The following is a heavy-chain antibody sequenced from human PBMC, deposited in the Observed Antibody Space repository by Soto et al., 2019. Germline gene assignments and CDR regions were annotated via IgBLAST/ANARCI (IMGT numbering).Heavy chain of an antibody. D-gene: IGHD1-26*01. J-gene: IGHJ4*02. CDR3: ARRGSGSYYDY. CDR1: GFTFSSYA. V-gene: IGHV3-23*01. Sequence: EVQLLESGGGLVQPGGSLRLSCAASGFTFSSYAMRWVRQAPVKGLEWVSAISGSGGSTYYADSVKGRFTISRDNSKNTLYLQMNGVRAEDTAVYYCARRGSGSYYDYWGQGTLVTVSS. CDR2: ISGSGGST.